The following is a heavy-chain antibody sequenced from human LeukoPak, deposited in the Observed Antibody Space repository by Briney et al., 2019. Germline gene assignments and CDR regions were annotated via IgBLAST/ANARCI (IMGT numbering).Heavy chain of an antibody. Sequence: PSQTLSLTCTVSGGSISSGGYYWSWIRQPPGKGLEWIGYIYHSGSTYYNPSLKSRVTISVDRSKNQFSLKLSSVTAADTAVYYCARGSRPGIAVARPPDAFDIWGQGTMVTVSS. J-gene: IGHJ3*02. D-gene: IGHD6-19*01. CDR3: ARGSRPGIAVARPPDAFDI. CDR1: GGSISSGGYY. CDR2: IYHSGST. V-gene: IGHV4-30-2*01.